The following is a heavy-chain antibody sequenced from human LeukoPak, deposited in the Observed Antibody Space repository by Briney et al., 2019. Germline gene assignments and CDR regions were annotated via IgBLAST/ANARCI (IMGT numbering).Heavy chain of an antibody. CDR2: INHSGST. Sequence: PSETLSLTCAVYGGCFSGYYWSWIRQPPGKGLEWIGEINHSGSTNYNPSLKSRVTISVDTSKNQFSLKLSSVTAADTAVYYCARGGRYGDYGIDYWGQGTLVTVSS. V-gene: IGHV4-34*01. CDR3: ARGGRYGDYGIDY. D-gene: IGHD4-17*01. J-gene: IGHJ4*02. CDR1: GGCFSGYY.